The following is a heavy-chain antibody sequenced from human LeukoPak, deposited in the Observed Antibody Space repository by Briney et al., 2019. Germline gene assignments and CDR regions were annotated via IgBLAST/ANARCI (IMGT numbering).Heavy chain of an antibody. J-gene: IGHJ4*02. CDR2: ISSSGSTI. CDR1: GFTFSSYE. V-gene: IGHV3-48*03. CDR3: ARDNSWYSSGWYFDY. D-gene: IGHD6-19*01. Sequence: GGSLRLSCAASGFTFSSYEMNWVRQAPGKGLEWVTYISSSGSTIYYADSVKGRFTISRDNAKNSLYLQMNSLRAEDTAVYYCARDNSWYSSGWYFDYWGQGTLVTVSS.